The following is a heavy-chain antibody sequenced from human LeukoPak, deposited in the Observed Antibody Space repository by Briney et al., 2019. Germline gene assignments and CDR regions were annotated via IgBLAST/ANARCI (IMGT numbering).Heavy chain of an antibody. J-gene: IGHJ6*04. CDR3: ARDPGYESWSPFWGGMDV. Sequence: PGGSLRLSCAASVFTFSSSWMHWVRHAPGKGLVCVSRITRDGSSTTYADSVKGRFTTSRDNAKNTLYLQMDSLGNEDTAVHYCARDPGYESWSPFWGGMDVWGNGTTVIVSS. CDR1: VFTFSSSW. D-gene: IGHD3-16*01. CDR2: ITRDGSST. V-gene: IGHV3-74*01.